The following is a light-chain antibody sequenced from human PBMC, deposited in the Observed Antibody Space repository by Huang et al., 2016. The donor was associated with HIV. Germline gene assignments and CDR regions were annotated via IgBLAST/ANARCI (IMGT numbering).Light chain of an antibody. CDR3: QQRGNWPYT. CDR2: DTS. J-gene: IGKJ2*01. Sequence: EIVLTQSPATLSLSPGERAPLSCRASQSVSSYLAWYQQKPGQAPRLLIYDTSNRATGIPARFGGSGSGTDFTLTISSLEPEDFAVYFCQQRGNWPYTFGQGTKLEIK. CDR1: QSVSSY. V-gene: IGKV3-11*01.